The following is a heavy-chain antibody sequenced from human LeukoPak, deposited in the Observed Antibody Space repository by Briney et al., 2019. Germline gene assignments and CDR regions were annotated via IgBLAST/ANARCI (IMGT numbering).Heavy chain of an antibody. Sequence: ASVKVSCKASGCTFTSYGISWVRQAPGQGLEWMGWISAYNGNTNYAQKLQGRVTMTTDTSTSTAYMELRSLRSDDTAVYYCARERWIQLWLAGYYYYGMDVWGQGTTVTVSS. D-gene: IGHD5-18*01. CDR3: ARERWIQLWLAGYYYYGMDV. CDR2: ISAYNGNT. CDR1: GCTFTSYG. V-gene: IGHV1-18*01. J-gene: IGHJ6*02.